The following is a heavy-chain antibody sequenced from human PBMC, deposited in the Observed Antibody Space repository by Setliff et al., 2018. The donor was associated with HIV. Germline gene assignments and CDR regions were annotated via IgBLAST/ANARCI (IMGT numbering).Heavy chain of an antibody. CDR2: IYYSGST. D-gene: IGHD3-16*01. CDR3: ARKGNVGGWFDP. Sequence: SETLSLTCTVSGGSMNSYYWNWVRQPPGKGLEWIGYIYYSGSTNYNPSLKSRVTISVDTSKNQFSLKLSSVTAADTAVYYCARKGNVGGWFDPWGQGTLVTVSS. CDR1: GGSMNSYY. J-gene: IGHJ5*02. V-gene: IGHV4-59*01.